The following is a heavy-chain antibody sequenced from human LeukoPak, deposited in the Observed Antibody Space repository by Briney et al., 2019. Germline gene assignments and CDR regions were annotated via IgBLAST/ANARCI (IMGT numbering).Heavy chain of an antibody. CDR3: ARWATGYSSGWHSNFDL. CDR2: IYYSGST. J-gene: IGHJ2*01. Sequence: SETLSLTCTVSGGSISSYYWSWIRQPPGKGLEWIGYIYYSGSTNYNPSLKSRVTISVDTSKNQFSQKLSSVTAADTAVYYCARWATGYSSGWHSNFDLWGRGTLVTVSS. V-gene: IGHV4-59*01. D-gene: IGHD6-19*01. CDR1: GGSISSYY.